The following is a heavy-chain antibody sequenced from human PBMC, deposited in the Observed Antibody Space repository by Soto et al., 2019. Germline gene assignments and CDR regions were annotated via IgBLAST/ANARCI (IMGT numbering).Heavy chain of an antibody. V-gene: IGHV3-23*01. J-gene: IGHJ4*02. CDR3: AKPLGPLAFDY. Sequence: GGSLRLSCAASGFTFRIFAMTWVRQAPGKGLEWVSTIRGSDGNTYYADSVKGRFTISRDNSKNTLYLQMSSLRAEDTAVYYCAKPLGPLAFDYWGRGDLVTVSS. CDR1: GFTFRIFA. CDR2: IRGSDGNT. D-gene: IGHD2-15*01.